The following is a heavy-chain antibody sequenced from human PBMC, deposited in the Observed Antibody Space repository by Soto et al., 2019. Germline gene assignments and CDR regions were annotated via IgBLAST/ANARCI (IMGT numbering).Heavy chain of an antibody. CDR2: ISYDGINK. J-gene: IGHJ2*01. CDR3: ARSPQPTRGMHWYFDL. CDR1: GFTFNTYG. V-gene: IGHV3-30*03. Sequence: QVQLVESGGGVVQPGRSLGLSCAASGFTFNTYGMHWVRQAPGKGLEWVAAISYDGINKYYVDSVKGRFTISRDNSKNTLYVQMNSLRAEDTALYYCARSPQPTRGMHWYFDLWGRGSLVTVSS. D-gene: IGHD1-26*01.